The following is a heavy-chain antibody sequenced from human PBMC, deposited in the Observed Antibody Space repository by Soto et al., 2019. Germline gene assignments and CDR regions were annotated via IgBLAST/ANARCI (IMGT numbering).Heavy chain of an antibody. CDR1: GGSISSSSYY. CDR3: ARQPTP. Sequence: PSETLSLTCTVSGGSISSSSYYWGWIRQPPGKGLEWIGYFYSSGSTNYNPSLKSRVTMSVDTSKNQFSLKLSSVTAADTAVYYCARQPTPRGQGTTVTVSS. V-gene: IGHV4-61*05. J-gene: IGHJ6*02. CDR2: FYSSGST.